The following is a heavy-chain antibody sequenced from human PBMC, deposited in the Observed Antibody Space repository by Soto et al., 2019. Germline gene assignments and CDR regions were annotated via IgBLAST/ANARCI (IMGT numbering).Heavy chain of an antibody. J-gene: IGHJ6*02. CDR2: ISGSGGST. V-gene: IGHV3-23*01. CDR1: GFICSSYD. CDR3: ATYSGNYERYGVYYGMDV. D-gene: IGHD1-26*01. Sequence: GGSLRLSCAASGFICSSYDMSWVRQAPGKGLEWVSSISGSGGSTYYADSVKGRFTISRDNSKNTLYLQMNSLRAEDTAVYYCATYSGNYERYGVYYGMDVWGQGTTVTVSS.